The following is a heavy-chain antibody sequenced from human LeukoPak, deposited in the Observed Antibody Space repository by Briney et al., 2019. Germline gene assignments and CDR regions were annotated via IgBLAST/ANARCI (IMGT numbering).Heavy chain of an antibody. CDR2: ISWNSGSI. Sequence: PGGSLRLSCAASGFTFDDYAMHWVRQAPGKGLEWVSGISWNSGSIGYADSVKGRFTISRDNAKNSLYLQMNSLRAEDTAVYYCASRDYWGQGTLVTVSS. J-gene: IGHJ4*02. V-gene: IGHV3-9*01. CDR1: GFTFDDYA. CDR3: ASRDY.